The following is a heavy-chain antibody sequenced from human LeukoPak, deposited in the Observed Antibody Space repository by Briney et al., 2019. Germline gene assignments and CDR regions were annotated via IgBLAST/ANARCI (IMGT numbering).Heavy chain of an antibody. CDR3: ARLGPIDY. CDR2: IYYSGST. Sequence: PSETLSLTCTVSGGSISSSSYYWGWIRQPPGKGLEWIGSIYYSGSTYYNPSLESRVTISVDTSKNQFSLKLSSVTAADTAVYYCARLGPIDYWGQGTLVTVSS. V-gene: IGHV4-39*01. CDR1: GGSISSSSYY. J-gene: IGHJ4*02.